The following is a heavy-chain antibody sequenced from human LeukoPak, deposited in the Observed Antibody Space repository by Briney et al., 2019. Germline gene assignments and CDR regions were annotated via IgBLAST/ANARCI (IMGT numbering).Heavy chain of an antibody. CDR1: GFTFSSYA. V-gene: IGHV3-23*01. D-gene: IGHD5-18*01. CDR2: ISGSGGST. J-gene: IGHJ4*02. Sequence: QAGGSLRLSCAASGFTFSSYAMSWVRQAPGKGLEWVSAISGSGGSTYYADSVKGRFTISRDNSKNTLYLQMNSLRAEDTAVYYCAKDLYLGYSYVPVFDYWGQGTLVTVSS. CDR3: AKDLYLGYSYVPVFDY.